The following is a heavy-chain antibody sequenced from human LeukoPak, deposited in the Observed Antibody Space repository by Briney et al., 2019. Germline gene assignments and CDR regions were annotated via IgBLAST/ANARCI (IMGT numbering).Heavy chain of an antibody. J-gene: IGHJ4*02. CDR2: ISSISTYI. Sequence: KSGGSLRLSCAASGFTFNTYSMNWVRQAPGKGLEWVSSISSISTYIYYAGSVKGRFTISRDNAKNSLYLQMNSLRAEDTAVYYCARGPDIAVATYYFDYWGQGMLVTVSS. CDR1: GFTFNTYS. D-gene: IGHD6-19*01. V-gene: IGHV3-21*01. CDR3: ARGPDIAVATYYFDY.